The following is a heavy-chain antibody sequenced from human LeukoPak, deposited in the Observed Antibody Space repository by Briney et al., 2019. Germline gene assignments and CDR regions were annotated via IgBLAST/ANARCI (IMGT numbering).Heavy chain of an antibody. V-gene: IGHV3-74*01. D-gene: IGHD2-15*01. CDR2: INTDGSST. J-gene: IGHJ4*02. CDR1: GFTFSSYW. CDR3: AKDRFCSAGNCYSRPTVTTRFDY. Sequence: GGSLRLSCAASGFTFSSYWMHWVRQAPGKGLVWVSRINTDGSSTSYADSVKGRFTISRDNAKNTLYLQMNSLRAEDTALYYCAKDRFCSAGNCYSRPTVTTRFDYWGQGTLVTVSS.